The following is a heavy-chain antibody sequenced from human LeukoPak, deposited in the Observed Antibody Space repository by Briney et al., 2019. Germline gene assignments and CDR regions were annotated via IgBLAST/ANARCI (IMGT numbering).Heavy chain of an antibody. CDR3: AKCIDDSSGWLFSTNIKDNWFDP. V-gene: IGHV3-23*01. Sequence: GGSLRLSCAASGFTFSSYAMSWVRQAPGKGLEWVSAISGSGGSTYYADSVKGRFTISRDNSKNTLYLQMNSLRAEDTAVYYSAKCIDDSSGWLFSTNIKDNWFDPWGQGTLVTVSS. D-gene: IGHD6-19*01. CDR1: GFTFSSYA. CDR2: ISGSGGST. J-gene: IGHJ5*02.